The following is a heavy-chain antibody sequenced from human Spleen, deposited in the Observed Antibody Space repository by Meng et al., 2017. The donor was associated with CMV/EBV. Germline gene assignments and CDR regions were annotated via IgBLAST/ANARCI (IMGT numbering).Heavy chain of an antibody. CDR2: IYYSGNT. Sequence: VSGGSISSGYYYWGWIRQPPGKGLEWIGYIYYSGNTHYNPSLKSRITISEDTSKNQFSLKLSSVTAADTAVYYCARDGGGAGNWFDPWGQGTLVTVSS. V-gene: IGHV4-30-4*08. D-gene: IGHD2-21*01. J-gene: IGHJ5*02. CDR3: ARDGGGAGNWFDP. CDR1: GGSISSGYYY.